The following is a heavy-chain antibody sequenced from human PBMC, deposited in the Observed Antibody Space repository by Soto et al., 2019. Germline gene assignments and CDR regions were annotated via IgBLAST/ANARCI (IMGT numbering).Heavy chain of an antibody. CDR3: ATVSGGSSSWELGQNWFDP. Sequence: PGGSLRLSCAASGFPFSSYAMSWVRQAPGKGLEWVSAISGSGGSTYYADSVKGRFTISRDNSKNTLYLQMSSLRSEDTAVYYCATVSGGSSSWELGQNWFDPWGQGTLVTVSS. J-gene: IGHJ5*02. CDR1: GFPFSSYA. CDR2: ISGSGGST. V-gene: IGHV3-23*01. D-gene: IGHD6-13*01.